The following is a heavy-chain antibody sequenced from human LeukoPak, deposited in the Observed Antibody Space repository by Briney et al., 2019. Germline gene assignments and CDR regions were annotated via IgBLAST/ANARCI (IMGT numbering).Heavy chain of an antibody. CDR2: IKQDGSET. CDR1: GFTFTRYW. Sequence: GGSLRLSCAASGFTFTRYWMSWVRQAPGKGLEWVANIKQDGSETHYVDSVKGRFTISRVNARNSVYLQMNSLSDDDTAVYYCSRDGDYIMPPFDYWGQGILVTVSS. CDR3: SRDGDYIMPPFDY. V-gene: IGHV3-7*01. J-gene: IGHJ4*02. D-gene: IGHD4-17*01.